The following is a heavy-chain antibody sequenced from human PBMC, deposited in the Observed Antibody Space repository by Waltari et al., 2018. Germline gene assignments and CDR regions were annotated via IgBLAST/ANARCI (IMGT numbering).Heavy chain of an antibody. CDR3: ARRPYDISTGGFDY. CDR2: FYYGGT. CDR1: GDALSLTPYY. J-gene: IGHJ4*02. V-gene: IGHV4-39*02. D-gene: IGHD3-9*01. Sequence: QVQLQESGPGLVNPSATLSRSGTVAGDALSLTPYYWGWIRQPPGKGLGWIGSFYYGGTNYNPSLKSRVTISADTSKNRFSLKLNSVTATDTAVYYCARRPYDISTGGFDYWGQGILVTVSA.